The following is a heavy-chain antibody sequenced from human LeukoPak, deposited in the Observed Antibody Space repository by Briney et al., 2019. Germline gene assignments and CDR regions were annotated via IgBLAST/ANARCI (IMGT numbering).Heavy chain of an antibody. CDR2: IYYSGST. V-gene: IGHV4-39*01. CDR3: ARPAALELPGGLYFDY. D-gene: IGHD1-7*01. Sequence: SETLSLTCSVSGGSISSSSYYWGWIRQPPGKGLEWIGSIYYSGSTYYNPSLKSRVTISVDTSKNQFSLKLSSVTAADTAVYYCARPAALELPGGLYFDYWGQGTLVTVSS. CDR1: GGSISSSSYY. J-gene: IGHJ4*02.